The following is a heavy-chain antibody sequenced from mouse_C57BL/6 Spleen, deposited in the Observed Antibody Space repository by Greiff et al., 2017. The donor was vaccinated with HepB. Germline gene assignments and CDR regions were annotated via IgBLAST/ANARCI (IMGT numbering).Heavy chain of an antibody. D-gene: IGHD2-4*01. CDR3: ARAGYDYDVNYFDY. CDR1: GYAFSSSW. J-gene: IGHJ2*01. Sequence: VKLQQSGPELVKPGASVKISCKASGYAFSSSWMNWVKQRPGKGLEWIGRIYPGDGDTNYNGKFKGKATLTADKSSSTAYMQLSSLTSEDSAVYFCARAGYDYDVNYFDYWGQGTTLTVSS. CDR2: IYPGDGDT. V-gene: IGHV1-82*01.